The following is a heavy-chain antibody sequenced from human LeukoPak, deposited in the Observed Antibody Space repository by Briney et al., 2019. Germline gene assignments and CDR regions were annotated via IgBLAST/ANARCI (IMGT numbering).Heavy chain of an antibody. V-gene: IGHV3-21*01. CDR1: GFTFSSYS. CDR2: ISSSSSYI. CDR3: ARDRGVLSSRYYDSSGYAY. J-gene: IGHJ4*02. Sequence: GGSLRLSCAASGFTFSSYSMNWVRQAPGKGLEWVSSISSSSSYIYYADSVKGRFTISRDNAKNSLYLQMNSLRAEDTAVYYCARDRGVLSSRYYDSSGYAYWGQGTLVTVSS. D-gene: IGHD3-22*01.